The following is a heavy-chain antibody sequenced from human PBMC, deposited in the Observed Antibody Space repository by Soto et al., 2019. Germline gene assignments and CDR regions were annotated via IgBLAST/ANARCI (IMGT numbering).Heavy chain of an antibody. V-gene: IGHV2-5*01. Sequence: SGPTLVNPTQTLTLTCTFSGFSLRTNGLGVGWIRQPPGKALEWLGTIYWNDDERYSSSLKNRLTITKDTSKNQVVLTMTNMDPVDTATFYCAHRRTYTGSYSFTNWFDPWGHGIPVTVSS. D-gene: IGHD1-26*01. J-gene: IGHJ5*02. CDR2: IYWNDDE. CDR1: GFSLRTNGLG. CDR3: AHRRTYTGSYSFTNWFDP.